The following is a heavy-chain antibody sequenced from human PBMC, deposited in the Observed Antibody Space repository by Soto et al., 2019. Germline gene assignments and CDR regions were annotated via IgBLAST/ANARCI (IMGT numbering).Heavy chain of an antibody. D-gene: IGHD1-26*01. CDR1: GGTFSSYA. CDR2: IIPIFGTA. V-gene: IGHV1-69*01. J-gene: IGHJ6*02. Sequence: QVQLVQSGAEVKKPGSSVKVSCKASGGTFSSYAISWVRQAPGQGLEWMGGIIPIFGTANYAQKFQGRVTITADESTSTAYMELSSLRSEATAVYYCARGGIVGATSDYYYYYGMDVWGQGTTVTVSS. CDR3: ARGGIVGATSDYYYYYGMDV.